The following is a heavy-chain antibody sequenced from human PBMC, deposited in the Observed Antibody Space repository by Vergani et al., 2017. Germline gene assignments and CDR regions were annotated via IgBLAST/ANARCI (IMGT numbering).Heavy chain of an antibody. V-gene: IGHV3-30*18. CDR3: AKDLRVGGSGSYWLRYYGMDV. D-gene: IGHD3-10*01. CDR1: GFTFSSYG. Sequence: QVQLVESGGGVVQPGRSLRLSCAASGFTFSSYGMHWVRQAPGKGLEWVAVISYDGSNKYYADSVKGRFTISRDNSKNTLYPQMNSLRAEDTAVYYCAKDLRVGGSGSYWLRYYGMDVWGQGTTVTVSS. CDR2: ISYDGSNK. J-gene: IGHJ6*02.